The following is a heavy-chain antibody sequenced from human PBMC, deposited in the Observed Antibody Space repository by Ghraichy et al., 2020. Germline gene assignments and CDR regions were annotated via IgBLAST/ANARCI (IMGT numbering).Heavy chain of an antibody. CDR3: ARRRGSSGWYSLLNGYYYGMDV. CDR2: MNPNSGNT. J-gene: IGHJ6*02. D-gene: IGHD6-19*01. Sequence: ASVKVSCKASGYTFTSYDINWVRQATGQGLEWMGWMNPNSGNTGYAQKFQGRVTMTRNTSISTAYMELSSLRSEDTAVYYCARRRGSSGWYSLLNGYYYGMDVWGQGTTVTVSS. CDR1: GYTFTSYD. V-gene: IGHV1-8*01.